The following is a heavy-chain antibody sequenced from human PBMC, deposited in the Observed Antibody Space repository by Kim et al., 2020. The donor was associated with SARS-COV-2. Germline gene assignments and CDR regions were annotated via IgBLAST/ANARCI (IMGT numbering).Heavy chain of an antibody. J-gene: IGHJ6*02. Sequence: GGSLRLSCAASGFTVSSNYMSWVRQAPGKGLEWVSVIHSDGYTNYADSVKGRFTISRDNSKNTLYLQMNSPRVEDTAVYYCARDKDDAIPTARLAVWGQG. CDR2: IHSDGYT. CDR1: GFTVSSNY. V-gene: IGHV3-53*01. CDR3: ARDKDDAIPTARLAV. D-gene: IGHD2-2*01.